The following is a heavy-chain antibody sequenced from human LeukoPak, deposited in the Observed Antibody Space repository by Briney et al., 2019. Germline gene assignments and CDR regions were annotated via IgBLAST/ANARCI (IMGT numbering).Heavy chain of an antibody. V-gene: IGHV4-4*07. Sequence: PSETLSLTCTVSGGPVSSYYWSWIRQPAGKGLEWIGRIYTNGGTNYNASLRSRVTISADKSNNQFSLKMTSVTVADTAVYYCAGRDYWGQGILVTVSS. CDR1: GGPVSSYY. J-gene: IGHJ4*02. CDR2: IYTNGGT. CDR3: AGRDY.